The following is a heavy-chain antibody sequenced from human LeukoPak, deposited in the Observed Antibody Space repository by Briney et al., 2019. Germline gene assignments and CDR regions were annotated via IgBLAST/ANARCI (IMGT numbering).Heavy chain of an antibody. CDR1: GFPFSSYA. CDR3: ARGVRGGYAGNYYYYMDV. CDR2: ISHDGSNK. D-gene: IGHD3-10*01. V-gene: IGHV3-30-3*01. J-gene: IGHJ6*03. Sequence: PGRSLTLSCAASGFPFSSYAMHWVRQAPGKGLGWMAVISHDGSNKYFADSVKGRFTISRDNSKNTLYLQMSSPRVEDTAVYYCARGVRGGYAGNYYYYMDVWGKGTTVTVSS.